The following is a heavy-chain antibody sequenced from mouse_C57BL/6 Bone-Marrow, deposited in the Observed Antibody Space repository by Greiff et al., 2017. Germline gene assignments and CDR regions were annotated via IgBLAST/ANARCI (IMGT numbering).Heavy chain of an antibody. V-gene: IGHV1-74*01. D-gene: IGHD2-5*01. J-gene: IGHJ2*01. CDR2: IHPSDSDT. Sequence: QVQLKQPGAELVKPGASVKVSCKASGYTFTSYWMHWVKQRPGQGLEWIGRIHPSDSDTNYNQKFKGKATLTVDKSASTAYMQLSSLTSEDSAVYYCAIPSYYSKGYWGQGTTLTVSS. CDR1: GYTFTSYW. CDR3: AIPSYYSKGY.